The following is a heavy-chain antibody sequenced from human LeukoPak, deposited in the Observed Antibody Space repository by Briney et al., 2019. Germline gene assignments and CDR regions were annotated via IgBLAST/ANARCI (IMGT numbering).Heavy chain of an antibody. J-gene: IGHJ4*02. D-gene: IGHD3-3*01. CDR3: ASLAHPYYDFWSGYGYYFDY. Sequence: GGSLRLSCVGSGFTFRSHAMSWVRQAPEKGLEFVSGIYENGGTTYYADSVKGRFSISRDNSKNTLYLQMNSLRAEDTAVYYCASLAHPYYDFWSGYGYYFDYWGQGTLVTVSS. CDR1: GFTFRSHA. V-gene: IGHV3-23*01. CDR2: IYENGGTT.